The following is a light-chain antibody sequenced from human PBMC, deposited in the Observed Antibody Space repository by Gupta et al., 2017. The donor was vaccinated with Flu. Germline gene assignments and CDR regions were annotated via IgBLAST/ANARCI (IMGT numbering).Light chain of an antibody. Sequence: SYILTQPPSLSVAPRQTARITCGGNNIGSKSVNWYQQKPGQAPTLVVYDDSDRPSGFSERFSGYNSGNTATLTISRVEAGDEADYYCQVWDSFSHCVVVGGGNKLTVL. CDR3: QVWDSFSHCVV. CDR1: NIGSKS. CDR2: DDS. J-gene: IGLJ2*01. V-gene: IGLV3-21*02.